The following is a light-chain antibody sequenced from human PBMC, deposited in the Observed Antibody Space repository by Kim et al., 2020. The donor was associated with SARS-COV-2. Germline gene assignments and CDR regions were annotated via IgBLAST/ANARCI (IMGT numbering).Light chain of an antibody. Sequence: EIVLTQSPGTLSLSPGERATLSCRASQSVSSNYLTWYQQKPGQAPRLLIYGASSRATGIPDRFSGSGSGTDFTLTISGLEPEDFAVYYCQQYSSSPYTFGQGTKLEI. CDR3: QQYSSSPYT. V-gene: IGKV3-20*01. CDR1: QSVSSNY. CDR2: GAS. J-gene: IGKJ2*01.